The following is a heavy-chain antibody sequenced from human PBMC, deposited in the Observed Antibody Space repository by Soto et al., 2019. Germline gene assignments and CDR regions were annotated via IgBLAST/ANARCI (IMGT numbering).Heavy chain of an antibody. D-gene: IGHD7-27*01. CDR3: ARDPNTSGGQHWAFNYFDS. CDR1: GFSFSISP. V-gene: IGHV3-30-3*01. CDR2: ISYDGTNR. Sequence: GGSLRLSCAASGFSFSISPMHWVRQAPGKGPEWVALISYDGTNRFYADSVKGRFTISRDNSKSTLYLQVDSLRPEDAAVYYCARDPNTSGGQHWAFNYFDSWGQGTLVTVSS. J-gene: IGHJ4*02.